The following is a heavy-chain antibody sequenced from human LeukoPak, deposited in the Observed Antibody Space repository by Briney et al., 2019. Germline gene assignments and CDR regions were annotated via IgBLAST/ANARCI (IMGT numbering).Heavy chain of an antibody. CDR2: IYYSGST. V-gene: IGHV4-59*04. CDR1: GGSISGYY. J-gene: IGHJ4*02. D-gene: IGHD1-26*01. CDR3: ASLQWELLNY. Sequence: SETLSLTCTVSGGSISGYYWSWIRQPPGKGLEWIGNIYYSGSTYYNPSLKSRVTISVDTSKNQFSLKLSSVTAADTAVYYCASLQWELLNYWGQGTLVTVSS.